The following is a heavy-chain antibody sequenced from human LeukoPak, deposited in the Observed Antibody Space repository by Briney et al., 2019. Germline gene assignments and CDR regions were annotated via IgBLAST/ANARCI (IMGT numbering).Heavy chain of an antibody. CDR2: IKQDGSEK. J-gene: IGHJ4*02. V-gene: IGHV3-7*04. D-gene: IGHD3-10*01. CDR1: GFTFHDYG. Sequence: GGSLRLSCVASGFTFHDYGMSWVRQGPGKGLEWVANIKQDGSEKYYVDSVKGRFTISRDNSKNTLYLQMNSLRAEDTAVYYCARVLWFGELPVDYWGQGTLVTVSS. CDR3: ARVLWFGELPVDY.